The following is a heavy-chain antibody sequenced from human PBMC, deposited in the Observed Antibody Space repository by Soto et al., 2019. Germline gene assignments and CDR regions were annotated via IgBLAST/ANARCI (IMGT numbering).Heavy chain of an antibody. J-gene: IGHJ5*02. CDR3: ARIIRYDNPQDWFDT. Sequence: GESLKISCKGSGYSFTSYWIGWVRQMPGKGLGWMGIIYPGDSDTRYSPSFQGQVTISADKSISTAYLQWSSLKAWDTAMYYCARIIRYDNPQDWFDTWGQGTLVTVSS. V-gene: IGHV5-51*01. CDR1: GYSFTSYW. CDR2: IYPGDSDT. D-gene: IGHD3-9*01.